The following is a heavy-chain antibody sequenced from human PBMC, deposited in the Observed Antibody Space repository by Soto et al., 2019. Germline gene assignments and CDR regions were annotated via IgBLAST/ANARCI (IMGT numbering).Heavy chain of an antibody. CDR3: ARGRIHRTTVTMTYYFDL. Sequence: GASVKVSCKASGYTFTGYYMHWVRQAPGQGLEWMGWLNPNSGGTNYAQEFQGWVTMTRDTSISTAYMELSRLRSHDTAVYYCARGRIHRTTVTMTYYFDLWGRGTLVTVSS. J-gene: IGHJ2*01. V-gene: IGHV1-2*04. D-gene: IGHD4-4*01. CDR1: GYTFTGYY. CDR2: LNPNSGGT.